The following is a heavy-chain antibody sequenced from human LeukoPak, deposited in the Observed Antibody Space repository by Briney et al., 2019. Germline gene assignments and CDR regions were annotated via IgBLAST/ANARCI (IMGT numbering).Heavy chain of an antibody. CDR1: GGTFSSYA. V-gene: IGHV1-69*13. D-gene: IGHD2-8*01. CDR3: AREGYCPSGVCYTDY. CDR2: IIPIFGTA. J-gene: IGHJ4*02. Sequence: SVKVSCKASGGTFSSYAITWVRQAPGQGLEWMGGIIPIFGTANYAQKFQGRVTITADESTSTAYMELSSLRSEDTAVYYCAREGYCPSGVCYTDYWGQGTLVTVSS.